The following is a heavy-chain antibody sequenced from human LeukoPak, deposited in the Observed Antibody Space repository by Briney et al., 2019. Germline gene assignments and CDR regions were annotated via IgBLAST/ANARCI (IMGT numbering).Heavy chain of an antibody. D-gene: IGHD6-19*01. CDR2: IYHSGST. J-gene: IGHJ4*02. V-gene: IGHV4-38-2*01. Sequence: PSETLSLTCVVSGCSISSGYYWGWIRQPPGKGLEWIGSIYHSGSTYYNPSLKSRVTISVDTSKNQFSLKLSSVTAADTAVYYCARVLAVAGVDYWGQGTLVTVSS. CDR3: ARVLAVAGVDY. CDR1: GCSISSGYY.